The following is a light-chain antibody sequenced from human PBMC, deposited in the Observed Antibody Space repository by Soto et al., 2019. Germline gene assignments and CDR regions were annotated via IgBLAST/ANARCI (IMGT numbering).Light chain of an antibody. CDR2: GTS. V-gene: IGKV3-20*01. Sequence: EIVLTQSPGIMYLSPGERATLSCRASQTVGRSFLAWYQQKPGQPPRLLIFGTSIRATGTPARCSGGGSGADFTLTISRLDPEDFAVYYCQQYDSLPPWTFGQGTRVEVK. CDR1: QTVGRSF. J-gene: IGKJ1*01. CDR3: QQYDSLPPWT.